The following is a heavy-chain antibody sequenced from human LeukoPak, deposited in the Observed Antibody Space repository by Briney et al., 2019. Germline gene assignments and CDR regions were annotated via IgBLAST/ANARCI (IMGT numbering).Heavy chain of an antibody. CDR1: GFIVSSNY. CDR3: ARGRTGGYMDV. Sequence: GSLRLSCVASGFIVSSNYMSWVRQAPGKGLEWVSVIYSGGSTYYADSVKGRFTISRDNSKNTLYLQMNSLRAEDTAVYYCARGRTGGYMDVWGKGTTVTISS. D-gene: IGHD1-14*01. V-gene: IGHV3-66*01. J-gene: IGHJ6*03. CDR2: IYSGGST.